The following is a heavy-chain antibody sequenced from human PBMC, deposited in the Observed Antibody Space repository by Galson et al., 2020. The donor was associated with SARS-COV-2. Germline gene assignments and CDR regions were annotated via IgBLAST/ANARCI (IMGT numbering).Heavy chain of an antibody. CDR3: VRNKRSWSYGGDGYFDY. CDR2: ISSSGSAI. CDR1: GFTLSGYE. D-gene: IGHD2-21*02. J-gene: IGHJ4*02. Sequence: SLKISCTVSGFTLSGYEMNWVRKAPGKGLEWVAYISSSGSAIFYADSVKGRFTISRDNAKNSLYLQMSSLRVEDTAVFYCVRNKRSWSYGGDGYFDYWGQGTLVTVSS. V-gene: IGHV3-48*03.